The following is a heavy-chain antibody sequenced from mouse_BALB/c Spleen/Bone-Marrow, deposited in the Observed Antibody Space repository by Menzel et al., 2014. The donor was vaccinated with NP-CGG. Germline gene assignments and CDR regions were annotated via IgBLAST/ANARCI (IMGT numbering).Heavy chain of an antibody. D-gene: IGHD1-1*01. V-gene: IGHV14-3*02. CDR2: IDPANGNT. CDR3: APYYYGSSSFAY. Sequence: EVQLQQSGAELVKPGASVKLSCTASGFNIKDTYMHWVKQRPEQGLEWIGRIDPANGNTKYDPMFQGKATITADTSSNTAYLQLSSLTSEDTAVYYCAPYYYGSSSFAYWGQGTLVTVSA. CDR1: GFNIKDTY. J-gene: IGHJ3*01.